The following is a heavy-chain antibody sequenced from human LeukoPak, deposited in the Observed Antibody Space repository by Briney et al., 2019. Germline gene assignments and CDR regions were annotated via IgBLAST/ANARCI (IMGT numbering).Heavy chain of an antibody. Sequence: GGSLSLFCSASGFTVSIHHMQWFRQAPGKGLEYVSPIFATGHVTSYAASMKGRFTTSRDDSMNTVYLQISSARPEDTAVYYCVKSPSDGLDLWGQGAMVTVSS. CDR1: GFTVSIHH. V-gene: IGHV3-64D*06. J-gene: IGHJ6*02. CDR2: IFATGHVT. CDR3: VKSPSDGLDL.